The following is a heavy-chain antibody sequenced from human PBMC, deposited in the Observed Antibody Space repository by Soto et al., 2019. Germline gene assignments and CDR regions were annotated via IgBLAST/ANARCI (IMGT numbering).Heavy chain of an antibody. J-gene: IGHJ6*02. V-gene: IGHV1-69*13. D-gene: IGHD5-12*01. Sequence: ASVKVSCKASGGTFSSYAISWVRQAPGQGLEWMGGIIPIFGTANYAQKFQGRVTITADESTSTAYMELSSLRSEDTAVYYCARAEVATISGSYGMDVWGQGTTVTVSS. CDR3: ARAEVATISGSYGMDV. CDR1: GGTFSSYA. CDR2: IIPIFGTA.